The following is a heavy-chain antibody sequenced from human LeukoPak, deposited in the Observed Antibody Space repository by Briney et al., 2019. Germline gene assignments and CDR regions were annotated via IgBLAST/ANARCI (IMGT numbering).Heavy chain of an antibody. D-gene: IGHD3-22*01. V-gene: IGHV4-61*02. CDR3: ACNYYDSSGDI. J-gene: IGHJ3*02. CDR2: IYTSGST. Sequence: KPSQTLSLTCTVSGGSISSGSYYWSWIRQPAGKGLEWIGRIYTSGSTNYNPSLKSRVTISVDTSKNQFSLKLSSVTAADTAVYYCACNYYDSSGDIWGQGTMVTVSS. CDR1: GGSISSGSYY.